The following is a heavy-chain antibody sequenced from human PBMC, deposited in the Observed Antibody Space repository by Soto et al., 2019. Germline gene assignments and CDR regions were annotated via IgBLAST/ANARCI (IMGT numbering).Heavy chain of an antibody. J-gene: IGHJ4*02. CDR1: GYTFTSYA. D-gene: IGHD2-2*01. CDR2: INAGNGNT. CDR3: AREGCSSTSCYDSYYFDY. V-gene: IGHV1-3*01. Sequence: QVQLVQSGAEVKKPGASVKVSCKASGYTFTSYAMHWVRQAPGQRLEWMGWINAGNGNTTYSQKFQGRVTITRDTSASTAYMELSSLRSEDTAVYYCAREGCSSTSCYDSYYFDYWGQGTLVTVSS.